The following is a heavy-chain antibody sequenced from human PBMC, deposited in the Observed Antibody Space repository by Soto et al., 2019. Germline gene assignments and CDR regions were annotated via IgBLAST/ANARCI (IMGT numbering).Heavy chain of an antibody. CDR3: ARDQNILTGHDDFDI. J-gene: IGHJ3*02. Sequence: GGSLRLSCTASGGNLRGLAMHRVRQAPGKGLEWVSLIWYDGRNKFYADSVKGRFVISRDNSKNTLYLQMNSLRAEDTAVYYCARDQNILTGHDDFDIWGQGTMVTVSS. CDR2: IWYDGRNK. V-gene: IGHV3-33*08. D-gene: IGHD3-9*01. CDR1: GGNLRGLA.